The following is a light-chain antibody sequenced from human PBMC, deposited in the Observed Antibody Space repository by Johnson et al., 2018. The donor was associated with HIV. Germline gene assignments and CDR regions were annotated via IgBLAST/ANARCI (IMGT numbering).Light chain of an antibody. V-gene: IGLV1-51*01. CDR1: TSNIGNND. Sequence: QSVLTQPPSVSAAPGQKVTFSCSGSTSNIGNNDVSWYRHLPGTAPKLLIYDNYTRPSGIPDRFSGSKSGTSATLDITGLQTGDQADYYCGTWDSSLSVYVFATGTKVTVL. J-gene: IGLJ1*01. CDR3: GTWDSSLSVYV. CDR2: DNY.